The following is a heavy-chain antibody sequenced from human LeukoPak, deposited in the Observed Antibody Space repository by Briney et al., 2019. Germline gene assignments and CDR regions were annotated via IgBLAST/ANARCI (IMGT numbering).Heavy chain of an antibody. CDR1: GFTFSSYG. CDR2: ISNDGRSK. CDR3: AKRRGGYYFDY. V-gene: IGHV3-30*18. Sequence: EKSLRLSCAASGFTFSSYGMHWVRQAPGKGLEWVAVISNDGRSKSYADSVKGRFTISRDNSKNTLYLQMNSLRADDTAVYYCAKRRGGYYFDYWGQGTLVTVSS. D-gene: IGHD3-16*01. J-gene: IGHJ4*02.